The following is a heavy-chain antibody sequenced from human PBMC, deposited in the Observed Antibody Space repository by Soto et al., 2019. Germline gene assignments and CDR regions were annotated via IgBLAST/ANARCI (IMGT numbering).Heavy chain of an antibody. V-gene: IGHV4-39*01. Sequence: QLQLQESGPGVVKPSETLSLTCTVPGGSVTIPNYYWAWVRQSPGKGLEWIASMYYGGTTYYNPSLKSRVSIFVDTSTNQFSLNLTSVTAADSSMYYCVRHGRLQPRPFDYWGQGTLVTVSS. CDR1: GGSVTIPNYY. CDR2: MYYGGTT. J-gene: IGHJ4*02. D-gene: IGHD1-26*01. CDR3: VRHGRLQPRPFDY.